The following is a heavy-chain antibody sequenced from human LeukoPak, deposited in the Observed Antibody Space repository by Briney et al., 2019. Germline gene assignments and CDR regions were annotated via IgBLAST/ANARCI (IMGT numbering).Heavy chain of an antibody. Sequence: GGSLRLSCVASGFSFGDYAMSWVRQAPGKGLQWVSQISGTGGATWYAGFARDRFTISRDNSKKTLYLQMSGLRVEDTAMYYCVKDPRDTYGTNWFVSWGQGTLLIVSS. CDR3: VKDPRDTYGTNWFVS. CDR1: GFSFGDYA. D-gene: IGHD2-21*01. J-gene: IGHJ5*01. CDR2: ISGTGGAT. V-gene: IGHV3-23*01.